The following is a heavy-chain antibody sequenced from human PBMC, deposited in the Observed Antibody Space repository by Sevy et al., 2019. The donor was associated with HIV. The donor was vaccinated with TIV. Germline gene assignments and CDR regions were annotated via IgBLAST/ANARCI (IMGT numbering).Heavy chain of an antibody. Sequence: GGSLRLSCAASGFTFSDHYMEWVRQAPGKGLEWVGRIRNKADSYTTEYAASVKGRFTISRDESKNSLYLLMNSLKTDDTAVYYCATHAGIAAAGRVFDYWGQGTLVTVSS. J-gene: IGHJ4*02. V-gene: IGHV3-72*01. D-gene: IGHD6-13*01. CDR2: IRNKADSYTT. CDR1: GFTFSDHY. CDR3: ATHAGIAAAGRVFDY.